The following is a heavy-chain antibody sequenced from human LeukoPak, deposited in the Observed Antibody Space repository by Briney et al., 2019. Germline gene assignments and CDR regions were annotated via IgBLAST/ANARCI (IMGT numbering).Heavy chain of an antibody. V-gene: IGHV3-48*01. CDR1: GFTFSSYS. J-gene: IGHJ6*03. D-gene: IGHD4/OR15-4a*01. CDR3: ARALNYYYMDV. Sequence: GGSLRLSCAASGFTFSSYSMNWVRQAPGKGLEWVSYISSSSSTICYADSVKGRFTISRDNAKNSLYLQMNSLRAEDTAVYYCARALNYYYMDVWGKGTTATVSS. CDR2: ISSSSSTI.